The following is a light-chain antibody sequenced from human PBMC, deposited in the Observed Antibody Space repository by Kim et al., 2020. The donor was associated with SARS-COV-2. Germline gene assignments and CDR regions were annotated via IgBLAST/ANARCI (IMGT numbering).Light chain of an antibody. Sequence: VSPGQTASITCSGDKLGDKYACWYQQKPGQSPVLVIYQDSKRPSGIPERFSGSNSGNTATLTISGTQAMDEADYYCQAWDSSALYVFGTGTKVTVL. CDR1: KLGDKY. CDR3: QAWDSSALYV. V-gene: IGLV3-1*01. CDR2: QDS. J-gene: IGLJ1*01.